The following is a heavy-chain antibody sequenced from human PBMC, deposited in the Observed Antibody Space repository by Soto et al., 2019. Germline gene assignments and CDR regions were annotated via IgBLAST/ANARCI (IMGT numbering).Heavy chain of an antibody. D-gene: IGHD5-18*01. CDR2: ISYDGSNK. CDR1: GFTFSSYG. V-gene: IGHV3-30*18. Sequence: GGSLILSCAASGFTFSSYGMHWVRQAPGKGLEWVAVISYDGSNKYYADSVKGRFTISRDNSKNTLYLQMNSLRAEDTAAYYCAKESRGYSYGWVAFDIWGKGTRVTVS. J-gene: IGHJ3*02. CDR3: AKESRGYSYGWVAFDI.